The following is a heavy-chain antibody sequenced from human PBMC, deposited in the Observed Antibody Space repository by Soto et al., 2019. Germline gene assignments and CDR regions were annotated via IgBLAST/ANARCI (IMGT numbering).Heavy chain of an antibody. D-gene: IGHD6-13*01. V-gene: IGHV3-9*01. J-gene: IGHJ1*01. CDR2: INWNSGSI. Sequence: EVQLVESGGCLVQPGRSLRLSCAASGFTFDDYAMHWVRQVPGKGLEWVSGINWNSGSIGYGDSVKGRFAIYRDNAKNSLHLQMNSLSAEDTAFYYCVKDESINWYSGHFRHWGQCTLVTGSS. CDR3: VKDESINWYSGHFRH. CDR1: GFTFDDYA.